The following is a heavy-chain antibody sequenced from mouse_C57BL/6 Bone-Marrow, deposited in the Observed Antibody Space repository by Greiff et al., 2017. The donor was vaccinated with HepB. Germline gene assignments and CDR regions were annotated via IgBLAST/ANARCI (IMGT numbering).Heavy chain of an antibody. CDR2: IDPENGDT. CDR3: TTSRQLRLRAMDY. D-gene: IGHD3-2*02. CDR1: GFNIKDDY. V-gene: IGHV14-4*01. Sequence: VHVKQSGAELVRPGDSVKLSCTASGFNIKDDYMHWVKQRPEQGLEWIGWIDPENGDTEYASKFQGKATITADTSSNTAYLQLSSLTSEDTAVYYCTTSRQLRLRAMDYWGQGTSVTVSS. J-gene: IGHJ4*01.